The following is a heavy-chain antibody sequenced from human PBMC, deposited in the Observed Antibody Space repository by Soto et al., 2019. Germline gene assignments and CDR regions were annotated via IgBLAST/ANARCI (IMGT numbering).Heavy chain of an antibody. D-gene: IGHD3-3*01. CDR3: ARNLRFLEWLPMGNWFDP. V-gene: IGHV4-31*03. CDR1: GGSISSGGYY. Sequence: PSETLSFTCTVSGGSISSGGYYWSWIRQHPGKGLEWIGYIYYSGSTYYNPSLKSRVTISVDTSKNQFSLKLSSVTAADTAVYYCARNLRFLEWLPMGNWFDPWGQGTLVTVSS. CDR2: IYYSGST. J-gene: IGHJ5*02.